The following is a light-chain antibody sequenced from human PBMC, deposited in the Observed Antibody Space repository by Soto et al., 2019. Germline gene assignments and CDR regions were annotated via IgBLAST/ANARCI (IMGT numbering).Light chain of an antibody. CDR1: SCNIGNNY. Sequence: QSLLTQPPSMSAAPGQNVTISCSGGSCNIGNNYVSWYQQLPETAPKLLIYDNDKRPSGVPDRFSCSKSGTSGTLDITGLQAGDEADYYCGTWDSSLSAVVFGGGTKLTVL. J-gene: IGLJ3*02. V-gene: IGLV1-51*01. CDR3: GTWDSSLSAVV. CDR2: DND.